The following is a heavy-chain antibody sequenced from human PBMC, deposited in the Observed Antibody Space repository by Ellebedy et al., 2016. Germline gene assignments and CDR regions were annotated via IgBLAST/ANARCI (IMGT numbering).Heavy chain of an antibody. J-gene: IGHJ4*02. CDR1: GIGFSDFF. CDR2: ISAGGETT. Sequence: GESLKISXAASGIGFSDFFMGWVRRAPGKGLEWVATISAGGETTYLADSVKGRFTMSRDIPKNTVYLQMNRLRAEDTAVYYCRQGHYANYWGQGTLVTVSS. CDR3: RQGHYANY. V-gene: IGHV3-23*01. D-gene: IGHD4-17*01.